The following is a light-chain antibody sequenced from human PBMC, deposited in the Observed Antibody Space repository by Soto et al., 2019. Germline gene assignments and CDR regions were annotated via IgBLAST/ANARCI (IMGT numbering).Light chain of an antibody. Sequence: QSALTQPASVSGSPGQSITISCTGTSSDVGGYNSVSWYQQHPGKAPKLVIYDVGNWPSGVSDRFSGSKSGNTASLTISGLQAEDEAEYYCCSYTSSSTYVFGAGTKLTVL. J-gene: IGLJ1*01. CDR1: SSDVGGYNS. CDR2: DVG. CDR3: CSYTSSSTYV. V-gene: IGLV2-14*01.